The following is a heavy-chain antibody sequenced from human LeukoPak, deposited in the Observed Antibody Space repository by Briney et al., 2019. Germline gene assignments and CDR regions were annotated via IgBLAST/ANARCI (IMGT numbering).Heavy chain of an antibody. Sequence: SETLSLTCTVSGYSISSGYYWGWIRQPPGKALEWIGNIHHSGSTFYNPSLKGRVTMSVDTSKNQFSLNLSSVTAADTAVYYCARCLCRWYSDYWGQGTQVTVSS. CDR3: ARCLCRWYSDY. V-gene: IGHV4-38-2*02. D-gene: IGHD2-8*02. J-gene: IGHJ4*02. CDR1: GYSISSGYY. CDR2: IHHSGST.